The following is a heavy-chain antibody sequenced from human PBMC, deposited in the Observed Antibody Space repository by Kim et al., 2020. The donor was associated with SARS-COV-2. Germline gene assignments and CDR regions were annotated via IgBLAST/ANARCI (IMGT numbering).Heavy chain of an antibody. J-gene: IGHJ4*02. V-gene: IGHV3-15*01. D-gene: IGHD4-17*01. Sequence: GSLRLSCVASGFTFTDAWMNWVRQAPGKGLEWVGHIKTKTDGGTTEYAAPVKDRFTISRDDSKNTVSLQMNSLKAEDTAVYYCAAYGGHDYWGQGTLVTVPS. CDR3: AAYGGHDY. CDR1: GFTFTDAW. CDR2: IKTKTDGGTT.